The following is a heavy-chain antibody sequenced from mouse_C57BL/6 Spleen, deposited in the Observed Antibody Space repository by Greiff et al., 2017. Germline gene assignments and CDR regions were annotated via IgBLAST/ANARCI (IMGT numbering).Heavy chain of an antibody. CDR2: IYPGDGDT. V-gene: IGHV1-80*01. CDR3: AREPYGSSYGYFDV. Sequence: VQLQQSGASVKISCKASGYAFSSYWMNWVKQRPGKGLEWIGQIYPGDGDTNYNGKFKGKATLTADKSSSTAYMQLSSLTSEDSAVYFCAREPYGSSYGYFDVWGTGTTVTVSS. J-gene: IGHJ1*03. CDR1: GYAFSSYW. D-gene: IGHD1-1*01.